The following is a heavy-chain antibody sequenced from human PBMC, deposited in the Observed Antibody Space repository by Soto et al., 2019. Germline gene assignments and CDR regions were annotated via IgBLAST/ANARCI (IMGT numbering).Heavy chain of an antibody. D-gene: IGHD1-1*01. CDR2: INERGST. CDR3: ARGSGIVALPGELEDVKYDY. V-gene: IGHV4-34*01. CDR1: GQSFSGHS. J-gene: IGHJ4*02. Sequence: QVQLQQWGAGLVKPSETLSLSCAVYGQSFSGHSWAWIRQPPGKGLEWIGEINERGSTYYNPSLTSRVPISTDTSKNQFSLKLSSVSAADTAAYFCARGSGIVALPGELEDVKYDYWGQGTLVNVSS.